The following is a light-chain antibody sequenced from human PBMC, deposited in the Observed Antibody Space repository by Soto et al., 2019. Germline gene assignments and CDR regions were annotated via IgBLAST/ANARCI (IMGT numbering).Light chain of an antibody. CDR3: QQYNSYS. Sequence: DIQMTQSPSTLSASVGDRVTITCRASQSISSWLAWYQQKPGKAPKLLIYDASSVESGVPSRFSGSGSGTEFTLTISSLQPDDFATYYCQQYNSYSFGQGTKVDIK. V-gene: IGKV1-5*01. CDR1: QSISSW. CDR2: DAS. J-gene: IGKJ1*01.